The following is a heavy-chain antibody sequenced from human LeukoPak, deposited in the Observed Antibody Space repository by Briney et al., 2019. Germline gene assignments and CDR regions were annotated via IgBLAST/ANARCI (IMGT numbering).Heavy chain of an antibody. Sequence: PSETLSLTCTVSGCSISSSSYYWGWIRQPPGKGLEWIGSIYYSGSTYYNPSLKSRVTISVDTSKNQFSLKLSSVTAADTAVYYCATATSYGGIDYWGQGTLVTVSS. CDR2: IYYSGST. CDR3: ATATSYGGIDY. D-gene: IGHD4/OR15-4a*01. CDR1: GCSISSSSYY. V-gene: IGHV4-39*01. J-gene: IGHJ4*02.